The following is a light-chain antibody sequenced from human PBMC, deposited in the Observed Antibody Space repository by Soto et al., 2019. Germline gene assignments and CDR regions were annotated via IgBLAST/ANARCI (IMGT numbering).Light chain of an antibody. J-gene: IGLJ1*01. CDR2: DVS. Sequence: QSALTQPASVSGSPGQSITISCTGTSSDVGGYNYVSWYQQHPGRAPKLIIYDVSNRPSGVSNRFSGSKSGNTASLTISGLQAEDEADYYCSSYTSSTRYVFGTGTKLTVL. CDR1: SSDVGGYNY. CDR3: SSYTSSTRYV. V-gene: IGLV2-14*01.